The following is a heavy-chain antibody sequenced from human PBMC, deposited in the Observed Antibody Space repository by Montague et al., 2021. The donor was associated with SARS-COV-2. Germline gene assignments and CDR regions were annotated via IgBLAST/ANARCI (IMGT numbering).Heavy chain of an antibody. D-gene: IGHD3-3*01. CDR1: GGSINSFY. CDR2: IHHSGST. V-gene: IGHV4-59*08. Sequence: SETLSLTCTVSGGSINSFYWSWVRQSPGKRMEWIGYIHHSGSTKYNPSLQSRVTMSLDTSRNQLSLKLSSVTAADTAVYYCARLARGEYYDFWSGSHEYPHYYYGMDVWGQGTTVPVSS. J-gene: IGHJ6*02. CDR3: ARLARGEYYDFWSGSHEYPHYYYGMDV.